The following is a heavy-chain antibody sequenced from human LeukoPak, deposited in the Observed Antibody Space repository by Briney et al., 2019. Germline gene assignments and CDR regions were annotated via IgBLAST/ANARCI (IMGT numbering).Heavy chain of an antibody. D-gene: IGHD6-13*01. CDR3: ARDRAPYNSSWYENFDY. J-gene: IGHJ4*02. Sequence: GGSLRLSCAASGFTFSSYAMHWVRQAPGKGLEWVAVISYDGSNKYYADSVKGRFTISRDNSKNTLYLQMNSLRAEDTAVYYCARDRAPYNSSWYENFDYWGQGTLVTVSS. CDR2: ISYDGSNK. V-gene: IGHV3-30-3*01. CDR1: GFTFSSYA.